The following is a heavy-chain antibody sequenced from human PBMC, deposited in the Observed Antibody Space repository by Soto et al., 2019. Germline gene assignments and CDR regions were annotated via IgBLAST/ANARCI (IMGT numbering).Heavy chain of an antibody. V-gene: IGHV1-69*06. CDR3: ARGQYYSSGSAATSYFYFGIDV. Sequence: SVKVSCKASGRSFSSDGVSWVRQAPGQGLEWMGGIIPVFGNTKYVQRFQGRLTITADKSTSTVYTEMSSLSSEDTAVYFCARGQYYSSGSAATSYFYFGIDVWGQGTTVTVSS. CDR1: GRSFSSDG. D-gene: IGHD3-10*01. CDR2: IIPVFGNT. J-gene: IGHJ6*02.